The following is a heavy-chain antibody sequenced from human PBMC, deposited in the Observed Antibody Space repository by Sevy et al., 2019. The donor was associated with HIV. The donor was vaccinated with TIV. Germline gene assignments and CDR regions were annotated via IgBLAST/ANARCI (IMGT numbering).Heavy chain of an antibody. V-gene: IGHV3-43D*03. CDR2: INWDGSSA. CDR1: GFTFGNYA. CDR3: VKDPRKYAESLGHYFDH. D-gene: IGHD2-2*01. J-gene: IGHJ1*01. Sequence: GGALRLSCEASGFTFGNYAMHWVRQGPGKGLEWVSVINWDGSSAYYADTVEGRFTLSRDNSKNYLYVEISSLTVEETAFYYCVKDPRKYAESLGHYFDHWCQGTLVTVS.